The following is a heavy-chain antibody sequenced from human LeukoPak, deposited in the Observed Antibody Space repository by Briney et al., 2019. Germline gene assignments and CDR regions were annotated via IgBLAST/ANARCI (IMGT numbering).Heavy chain of an antibody. CDR2: ISTAGSYI. V-gene: IGHV3-21*01. Sequence: KSGGSLRLSCAASGFTFSSYSMNWVRQAPGKGLEWVSSISTAGSYIYYADSVKGRFTISRDYAKNSLYLQMNSLRVEDTAVYYWARGTSGTYEPDYWGQGTLVTVSS. CDR3: ARGTSGTYEPDY. D-gene: IGHD1-26*01. J-gene: IGHJ4*02. CDR1: GFTFSSYS.